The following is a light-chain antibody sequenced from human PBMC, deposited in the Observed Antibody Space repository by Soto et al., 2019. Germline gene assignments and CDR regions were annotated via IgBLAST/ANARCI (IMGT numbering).Light chain of an antibody. Sequence: EIVMTQSPVTLSLSPGERATLSCRASQSVSNKLGWYQQKPGQPPRLLIYDASTRATGIPASFSASGSGSDFTLTISSLQSEDFADYYCQQYNNWPFTFGGGTKVEI. CDR2: DAS. J-gene: IGKJ4*01. CDR3: QQYNNWPFT. CDR1: QSVSNK. V-gene: IGKV3-15*01.